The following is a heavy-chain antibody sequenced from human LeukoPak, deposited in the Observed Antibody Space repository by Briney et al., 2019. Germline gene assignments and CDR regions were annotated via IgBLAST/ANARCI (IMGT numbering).Heavy chain of an antibody. CDR3: ARVQPPFDY. D-gene: IGHD1-1*01. CDR1: GGSISSSSYY. CDR2: INYSGST. V-gene: IGHV4-39*01. J-gene: IGHJ4*02. Sequence: SETLSLTCTVSGGSISSSSYYWVWMPQPPGKALEWIGSINYSGSTYYNPSLRSRVTISVDTSKNQFSLKLSSVTAADTAVYYCARVQPPFDYWGQGTLVTVSS.